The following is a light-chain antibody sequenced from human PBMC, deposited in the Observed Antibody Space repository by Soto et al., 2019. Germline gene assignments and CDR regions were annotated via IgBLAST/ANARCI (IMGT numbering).Light chain of an antibody. Sequence: EIVLTHSPGTLSLSPGERATLSCRASQSVSSYLAWYQQKPGQAPRLIIYGASTRATGIPARFSGSASGTEFTLTVSSLQSEDFAFYYCQQYNNWPSITFGQGTRLEIK. CDR2: GAS. V-gene: IGKV3-15*01. CDR3: QQYNNWPSIT. CDR1: QSVSSY. J-gene: IGKJ5*01.